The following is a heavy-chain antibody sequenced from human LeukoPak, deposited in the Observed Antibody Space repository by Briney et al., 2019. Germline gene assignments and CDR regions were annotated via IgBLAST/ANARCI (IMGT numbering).Heavy chain of an antibody. CDR3: ARRNYGYYYYYMDV. Sequence: GGSLRLSCAASGFTVSSYGMHWVRQAPGKGLEWVAVISYDGSDEYYSESVKGRFTFSRDITKNTLYLQMNSLRAEDTAVYYCARRNYGYYYYYMDVWGEGTTVTVSS. CDR2: ISYDGSDE. J-gene: IGHJ6*03. V-gene: IGHV3-30*03. CDR1: GFTVSSYG. D-gene: IGHD1-7*01.